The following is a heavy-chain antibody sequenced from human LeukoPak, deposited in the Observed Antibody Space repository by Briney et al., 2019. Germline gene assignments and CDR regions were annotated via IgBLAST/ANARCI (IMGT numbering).Heavy chain of an antibody. D-gene: IGHD2-2*01. V-gene: IGHV4-38-2*01. CDR1: GYSISSGYY. Sequence: SETLSLTCAVSGYSISSGYYWGRIRQPPGKGLEYIGSIYHSGSTYYNPSLKSRVTISVDTSKNQFSLKVNSVTAADTAVYYCAVQHCSSISCWIDPWGQGTLVTVSS. CDR3: AVQHCSSISCWIDP. J-gene: IGHJ5*02. CDR2: IYHSGST.